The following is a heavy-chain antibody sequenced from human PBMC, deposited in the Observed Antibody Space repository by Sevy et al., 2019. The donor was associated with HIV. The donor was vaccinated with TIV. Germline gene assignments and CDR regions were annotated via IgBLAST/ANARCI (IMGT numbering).Heavy chain of an antibody. Sequence: ASVKVSCKASGGTFSSYAISWVRQAPGQGLEWMGGIIPIFGTANYAQKFQGRVTITADESTSTAYMELSSLRSEDTAVYYCAGYCSGGSCYNYYYYYVMDVWGQGTTVTVSS. CDR3: AGYCSGGSCYNYYYYYVMDV. CDR1: GGTFSSYA. D-gene: IGHD2-15*01. J-gene: IGHJ6*02. CDR2: IIPIFGTA. V-gene: IGHV1-69*13.